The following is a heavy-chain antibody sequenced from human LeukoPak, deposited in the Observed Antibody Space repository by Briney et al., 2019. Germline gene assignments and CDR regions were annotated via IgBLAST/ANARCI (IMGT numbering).Heavy chain of an antibody. J-gene: IGHJ1*01. CDR1: GFTISNNY. V-gene: IGHV3-53*01. CDR2: IYSDRST. CDR3: ARDSAFSSYSN. Sequence: GGSLRLSCTASGFTISNNYMGWVRQAPGKGLEWVSIIYSDRSTYYPESVKGRFTITRDDSKNTLFLQMDSLRVEDTAMYYCARDSAFSSYSNWGQGALVTVSS. D-gene: IGHD2-15*01.